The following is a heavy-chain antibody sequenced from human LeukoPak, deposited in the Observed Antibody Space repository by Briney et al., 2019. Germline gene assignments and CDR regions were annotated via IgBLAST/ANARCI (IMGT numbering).Heavy chain of an antibody. CDR1: GFNFQYVW. CDR2: IRTKIDGETT. V-gene: IGHV3-15*01. CDR3: TTERNWELLRPYGMNI. J-gene: IGHJ6*02. D-gene: IGHD1-26*01. Sequence: GGSLRLSCAASGFNFQYVWMNWVRQAPGKGLEWVGRIRTKIDGETTGYAAPVKGRFTISRDDSKTTLYLQMNSLKTEDSAVYYCTTERNWELLRPYGMNIWGQGTTVTVSS.